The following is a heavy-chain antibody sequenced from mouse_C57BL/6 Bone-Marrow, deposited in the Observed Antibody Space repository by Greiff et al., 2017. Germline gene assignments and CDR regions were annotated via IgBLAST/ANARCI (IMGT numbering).Heavy chain of an antibody. CDR3: ARHEDYGSNYWYFDV. V-gene: IGHV1-62-2*01. CDR1: GYTFTEYT. J-gene: IGHJ1*03. CDR2: FYPGSGSI. Sequence: QVHVKQSGAELVKPGASVKLSCKASGYTFTEYTIHWVKQRSGQGLEWIGWFYPGSGSIKYNEKFKDKATLTADKSSSTVYMELSRLTSEDSAVYFCARHEDYGSNYWYFDVWGTGTTVTVSS. D-gene: IGHD1-1*01.